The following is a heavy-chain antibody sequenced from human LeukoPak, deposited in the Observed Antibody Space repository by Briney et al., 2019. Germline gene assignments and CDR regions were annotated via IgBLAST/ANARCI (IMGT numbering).Heavy chain of an antibody. CDR1: GFSRRTRGVG. D-gene: IGHD7-27*01. CDR2: IYWNDVK. CDR3: AHTNCIN. J-gene: IGHJ4*02. V-gene: IGHV2-5*01. Sequence: ECGPTLFKPTQTLTLTCTFSGFSRRTRGVGVAWIRQPPGEALERLALIYWNDVKRYSPSLKSRPTITKDTSKNQVVLTMTNMDPVDTATYYGAHTNCINWGQGTLVTVSS.